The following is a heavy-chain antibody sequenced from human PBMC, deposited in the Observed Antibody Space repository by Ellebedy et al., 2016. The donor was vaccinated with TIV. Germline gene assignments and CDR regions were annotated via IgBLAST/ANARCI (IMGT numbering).Heavy chain of an antibody. CDR1: GGSISSSYY. Sequence: SETLSLTCKVSGGSISSSYYWGWIRQPPGKGLEWIGNIYHSGIKNYNPSLKSRVTISVDTSKRQFSLKLSSVTAAGTAVYYCARLIGGSYEDLWGQGTLVTVSS. V-gene: IGHV4-61*05. CDR2: IYHSGIK. J-gene: IGHJ5*02. CDR3: ARLIGGSYEDL. D-gene: IGHD1-26*01.